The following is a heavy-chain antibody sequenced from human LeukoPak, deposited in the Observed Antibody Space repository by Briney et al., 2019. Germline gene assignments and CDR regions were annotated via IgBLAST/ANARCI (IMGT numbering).Heavy chain of an antibody. CDR1: GESISGFY. Sequence: DPSETLSLTCTVSGESISGFYWTWIRQPPGKGLEWIGYIYYSGSTNYNPSLKSRVTISVDTSKNQFSLELSSVTAADTAVYYCARGVVIAPQTFDYWGQGTLVTVSS. CDR2: IYYSGST. J-gene: IGHJ4*02. V-gene: IGHV4-59*01. D-gene: IGHD2-21*01. CDR3: ARGVVIAPQTFDY.